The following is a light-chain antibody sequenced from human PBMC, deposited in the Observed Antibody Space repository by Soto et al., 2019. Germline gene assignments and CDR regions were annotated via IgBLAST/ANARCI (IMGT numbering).Light chain of an antibody. V-gene: IGKV3D-15*01. CDR1: QSVTSN. CDR3: QQDNNWPPIT. CDR2: AAS. J-gene: IGKJ5*01. Sequence: IVLTHSPDTLAVSPWDVATLSCWASQSVTSNLAWYQQQGGQAPRRLIYAASTRATGLPARFSCSGSGTEFTLTISSLQSEDFAVDDCQQDNNWPPITVGQGTRLEI.